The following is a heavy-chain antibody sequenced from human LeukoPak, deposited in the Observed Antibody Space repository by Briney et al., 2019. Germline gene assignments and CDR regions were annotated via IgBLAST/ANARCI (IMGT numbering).Heavy chain of an antibody. CDR1: GYTFSGYY. D-gene: IGHD6-13*01. Sequence: ASVKVSCKASGYTFSGYYLHWVRQAPGQGLQWVGWINPNSGDTHYAQMFQGRVTMTRDTSINTAYMDLRRVRSDDTAVYYCAKSAQYSSAWFTGSFDYWGQGTLVTVSS. CDR2: INPNSGDT. J-gene: IGHJ4*02. CDR3: AKSAQYSSAWFTGSFDY. V-gene: IGHV1-2*02.